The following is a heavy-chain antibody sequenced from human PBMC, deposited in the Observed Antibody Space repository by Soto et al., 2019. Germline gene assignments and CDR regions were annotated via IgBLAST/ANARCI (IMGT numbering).Heavy chain of an antibody. CDR2: IYYSGST. J-gene: IGHJ6*02. CDR1: GGSISSGGYY. V-gene: IGHV4-31*03. D-gene: IGHD1-26*01. CDR3: ARADGGSYYRYYYGMDV. Sequence: SETLSLTCTVSGGSISSGGYYWSWIRQHPGKGLEWIGYIYYSGSTYYNPSLKSRVTISVDTSKNQFSLKLSSVTAADTAVYYCARADGGSYYRYYYGMDVWGQGTTVT.